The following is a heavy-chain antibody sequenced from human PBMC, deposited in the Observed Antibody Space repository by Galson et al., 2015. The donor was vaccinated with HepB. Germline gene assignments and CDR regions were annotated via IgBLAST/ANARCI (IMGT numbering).Heavy chain of an antibody. CDR2: ISGSGGST. D-gene: IGHD4-17*01. V-gene: IGHV3-23*01. CDR3: AKLRVYGDYPSVYFDY. Sequence: SLRLSCAASGFTFSSYAMSWVRQAPGKGLEWVSAISGSGGSTYYADSVKGRFTISRDNSKNTLYLQMNSLRAEDTAVYYCAKLRVYGDYPSVYFDYWGQGTLVTVSS. CDR1: GFTFSSYA. J-gene: IGHJ4*02.